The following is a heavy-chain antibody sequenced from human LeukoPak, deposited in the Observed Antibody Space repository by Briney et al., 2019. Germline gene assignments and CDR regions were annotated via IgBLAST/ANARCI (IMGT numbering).Heavy chain of an antibody. D-gene: IGHD3-10*01. CDR2: IYYSGST. J-gene: IGHJ4*02. CDR3: ARVGYYGSGSYQDPDY. CDR1: GGSISSYY. Sequence: SETLSLTCTVSGGSISSYYWGWIRQPPGKGLEWIGSIYYSGSTYYNPSLKSRVTISVDTSKNQFSLKLSSVTAADTAVYYCARVGYYGSGSYQDPDYWGQGTLVTVSS. V-gene: IGHV4-39*07.